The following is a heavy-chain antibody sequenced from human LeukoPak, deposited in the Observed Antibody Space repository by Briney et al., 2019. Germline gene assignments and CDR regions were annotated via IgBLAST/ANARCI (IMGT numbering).Heavy chain of an antibody. CDR2: ISGSGGST. V-gene: IGHV3-23*01. D-gene: IGHD6-13*01. Sequence: PGGSLRLSCAASGFTFSSYSMNWVRQAPGKGLEWVSVISGSGGSTYYADSVKGRFPISRDNSKNTLYLQMNSLRAEDTAVYYCAKGGIAAAGTFADYWGQGTLVAVSS. J-gene: IGHJ4*02. CDR3: AKGGIAAAGTFADY. CDR1: GFTFSSYS.